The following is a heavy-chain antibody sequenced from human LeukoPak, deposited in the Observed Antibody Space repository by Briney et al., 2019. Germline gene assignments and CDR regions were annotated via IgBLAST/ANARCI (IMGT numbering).Heavy chain of an antibody. D-gene: IGHD4-23*01. V-gene: IGHV3-23*01. Sequence: GGSLGLSCAASGFTFSNYAMGWVRQAPGEGLEWVSAISVSGRSTYYADSVKGRFTISRDNSKSAVYLQMNSLRAEDTAIYYCARDAPGNSHTLDYWGQGTLVTVSS. J-gene: IGHJ4*02. CDR1: GFTFSNYA. CDR3: ARDAPGNSHTLDY. CDR2: ISVSGRST.